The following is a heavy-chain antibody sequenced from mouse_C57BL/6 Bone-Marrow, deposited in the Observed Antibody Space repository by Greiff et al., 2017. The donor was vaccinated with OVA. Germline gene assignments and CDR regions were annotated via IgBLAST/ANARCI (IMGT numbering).Heavy chain of an antibody. V-gene: IGHV3-6*01. J-gene: IGHJ3*01. Sequence: EVQLQESGPGLVKPSQSLSLTCSVSGYSITSGYYWKWIRKFPGNKLEWMSYIIYDGNNNYNQSLKNRISITRDTSKNNVFLKLNSVTTEDTATEYCARRGLRRPFAYWGQGTLVTVSA. CDR1: GYSITSGYY. CDR3: ARRGLRRPFAY. CDR2: IIYDGNN. D-gene: IGHD2-4*01.